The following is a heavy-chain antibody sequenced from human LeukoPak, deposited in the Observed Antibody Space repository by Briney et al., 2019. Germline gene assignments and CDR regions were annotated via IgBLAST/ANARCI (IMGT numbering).Heavy chain of an antibody. CDR3: ASGVYYYDSSGYYYLVSPFDY. D-gene: IGHD3-22*01. V-gene: IGHV4-39*01. CDR1: GGSISSSSYY. Sequence: PSETLSLTCTVSGGSISSSSYYWGWIRQPPGKGLEWIGSIYYSGSTHYNPSLKSRVTISVDTSKNQFSLKLSSVTAADTAVYYCASGVYYYDSSGYYYLVSPFDYWGQGTLVTVSS. J-gene: IGHJ4*02. CDR2: IYYSGST.